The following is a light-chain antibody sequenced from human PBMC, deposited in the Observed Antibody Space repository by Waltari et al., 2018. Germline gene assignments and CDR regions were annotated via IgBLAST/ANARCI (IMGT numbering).Light chain of an antibody. CDR3: ISYTTSDTMI. V-gene: IGLV2-14*03. Sequence: QSALTQPASVSGSPGQSITISCTGPSRDVGSYNYVPWYQQHPGKVPKLIIYDVSHRPSGVSFRFSGSKSDNTASLTISGLQAEDEADYYCISYTTSDTMIFGGGTKLTVL. CDR2: DVS. J-gene: IGLJ2*01. CDR1: SRDVGSYNY.